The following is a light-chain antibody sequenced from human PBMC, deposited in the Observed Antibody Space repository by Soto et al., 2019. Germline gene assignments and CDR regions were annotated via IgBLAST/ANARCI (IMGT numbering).Light chain of an antibody. CDR3: QQGHSYPVT. CDR1: QGIGNF. V-gene: IGKV1-16*01. J-gene: IGKJ4*01. Sequence: DFQMTQSPSSLSASVGDTVTITCRASQGIGNFLAWFQQKPGKAPTSLISEASRLHSGVPSRFSGSASGTDVTLTISSLQPEDCATYYCQQGHSYPVTFGGENKVEFK. CDR2: EAS.